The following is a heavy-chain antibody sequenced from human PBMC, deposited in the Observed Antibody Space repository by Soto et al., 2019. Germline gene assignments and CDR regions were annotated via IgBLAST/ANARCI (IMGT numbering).Heavy chain of an antibody. V-gene: IGHV1-18*01. Sequence: QGPLVQSGAEVKKPGASVKVSCEASGYSFTSYGISWVRQAPGQGLEWMGWISAYNGNTNYAQKLQGRVTMTTDTPTSTAYMELRSLRSDDTAVYYCARDWGTLTLAVAGPWGQGTLVTVSS. CDR2: ISAYNGNT. CDR1: GYSFTSYG. J-gene: IGHJ5*02. CDR3: ARDWGTLTLAVAGP. D-gene: IGHD6-19*01.